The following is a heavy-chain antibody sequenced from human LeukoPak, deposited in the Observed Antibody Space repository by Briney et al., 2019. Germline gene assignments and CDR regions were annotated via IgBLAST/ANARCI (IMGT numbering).Heavy chain of an antibody. CDR2: ISAYNGNT. Sequence: ASVKVFCKASGYTFTSYCISCVPQAPGQGFVWMGWISAYNGNTNYAQKLQGRVTMTTDTSKRTAYMELRSLRSDDTAVYYGARAGELLWFGELSPNFDCWGQGTLVTVSS. CDR3: ARAGELLWFGELSPNFDC. CDR1: GYTFTSYC. V-gene: IGHV1-18*01. D-gene: IGHD3-10*01. J-gene: IGHJ4*02.